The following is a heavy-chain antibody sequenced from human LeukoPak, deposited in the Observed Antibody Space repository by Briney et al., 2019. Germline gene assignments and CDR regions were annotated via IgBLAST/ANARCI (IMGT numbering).Heavy chain of an antibody. Sequence: ASVKVSCKASGYTFTSYDINWVRQATGQGLEWMGWMNPNSGNTGYAQKFQGRVTITTDESTSTAYMELSSLRSEDTAVYYCARALGYCSSTSCSPWGYWGQGTLVTVSS. V-gene: IGHV1-8*03. CDR2: MNPNSGNT. J-gene: IGHJ4*02. D-gene: IGHD2-2*01. CDR1: GYTFTSYD. CDR3: ARALGYCSSTSCSPWGY.